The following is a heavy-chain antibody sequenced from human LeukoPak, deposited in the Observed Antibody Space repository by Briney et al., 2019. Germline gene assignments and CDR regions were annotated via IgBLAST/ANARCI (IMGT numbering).Heavy chain of an antibody. CDR3: ARGRERGSSSSFTDY. D-gene: IGHD6-6*01. Sequence: APVKVSCKASGYTFTSYDINWVRQATGQGLEWMGWMNPNSANTGYAQKFQGRVTITRNTSISTTYMELSSLRFEDTAVYYCARGRERGSSSSFTDYWGQGTLVIVSS. CDR1: GYTFTSYD. CDR2: MNPNSANT. V-gene: IGHV1-8*03. J-gene: IGHJ4*02.